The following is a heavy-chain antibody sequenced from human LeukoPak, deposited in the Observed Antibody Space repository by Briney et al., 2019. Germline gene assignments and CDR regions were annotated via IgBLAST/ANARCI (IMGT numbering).Heavy chain of an antibody. J-gene: IGHJ3*02. CDR3: ARGAVRDSCLLDAFDI. Sequence: PSETLSLTCSVSGGSIRSYYWTWIRQPPGKGLECIGYIYYSGTTKYNPSLKSRITISVDTTKSQFSLKLKSVTAADTGVYYCARGAVRDSCLLDAFDIWGQGTLVTVSS. D-gene: IGHD2-21*01. CDR2: IYYSGTT. V-gene: IGHV4-59*01. CDR1: GGSIRSYY.